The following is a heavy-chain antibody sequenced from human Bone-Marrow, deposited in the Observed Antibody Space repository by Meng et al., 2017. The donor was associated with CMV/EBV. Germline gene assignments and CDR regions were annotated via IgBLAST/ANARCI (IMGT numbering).Heavy chain of an antibody. Sequence: GGSLRLSCAASGFTFDDYGMSWVRQAPGKGLEWVGFIRSKAYGGTTEYAASVKGRFTISRDDSKSIAYLQMNSLKTEDTAVYYCTRDYLFYAFDYWGQGTLVTVSS. V-gene: IGHV3-49*04. CDR3: TRDYLFYAFDY. CDR2: IRSKAYGGTT. D-gene: IGHD5/OR15-5a*01. J-gene: IGHJ4*02. CDR1: GFTFDDYG.